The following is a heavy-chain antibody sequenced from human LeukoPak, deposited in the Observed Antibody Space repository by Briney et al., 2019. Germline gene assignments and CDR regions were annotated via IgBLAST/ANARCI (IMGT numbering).Heavy chain of an antibody. Sequence: GGSLRLSCAASGFTFDDYAMHWVRQAPGKGLGWVSGISWNSGSIGYADSVKGRFTISRDNAKNSLYLQMNSLRAEDTALYYCAARPGYDILTGYYNYWGQGTLVTVSS. J-gene: IGHJ4*02. CDR2: ISWNSGSI. V-gene: IGHV3-9*01. CDR1: GFTFDDYA. CDR3: AARPGYDILTGYYNY. D-gene: IGHD3-9*01.